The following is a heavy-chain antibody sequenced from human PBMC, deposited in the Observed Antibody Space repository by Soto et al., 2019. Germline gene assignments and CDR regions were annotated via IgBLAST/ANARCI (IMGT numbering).Heavy chain of an antibody. CDR1: GGSLSGYY. J-gene: IGHJ4*02. CDR2: INHSGST. D-gene: IGHD3-3*01. CDR3: ARGDFAWEPSTDY. V-gene: IGHV4-34*01. Sequence: PSETLSLTCAVYGGSLSGYYWSWIRQPPGKGLEWIGEINHSGSTNYGPSLKSRVTILVDTSKNQFSLQLSSVTAADTAMYYCARGDFAWEPSTDYWGQGTLVTVSS.